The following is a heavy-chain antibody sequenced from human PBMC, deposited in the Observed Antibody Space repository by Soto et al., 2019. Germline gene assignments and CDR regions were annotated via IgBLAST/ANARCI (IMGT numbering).Heavy chain of an antibody. J-gene: IGHJ4*02. CDR1: GGSFSGYY. CDR2: INHSGST. V-gene: IGHV4-34*01. D-gene: IGHD3-9*01. Sequence: LSLTCAVYGGSFSGYYWSWIRQPPGKGLEWIGEINHSGSTNYNPSLKSRVTISVDTSKNQFSLKLSSVTAADTAVYYCARGRMYYDILTGYYRKVFLDYWGQGTLVTVSS. CDR3: ARGRMYYDILTGYYRKVFLDY.